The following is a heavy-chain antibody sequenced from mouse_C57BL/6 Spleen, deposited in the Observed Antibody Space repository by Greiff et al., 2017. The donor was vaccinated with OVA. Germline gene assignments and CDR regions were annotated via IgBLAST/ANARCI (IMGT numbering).Heavy chain of an antibody. J-gene: IGHJ2*01. CDR3: ARPLTTVVATDY. D-gene: IGHD1-1*01. CDR1: GYTFTSYW. Sequence: VQLQQPGAELVKPGASVKMSCKASGYTFTSYWITWVKQRPGQGLEWIGDIYPGSGSTNYNEKFKSKATLTVDTSSNTAYMQLSSLTSDDSAVYYCARPLTTVVATDYWGQGTTLTVSS. V-gene: IGHV1-55*01. CDR2: IYPGSGST.